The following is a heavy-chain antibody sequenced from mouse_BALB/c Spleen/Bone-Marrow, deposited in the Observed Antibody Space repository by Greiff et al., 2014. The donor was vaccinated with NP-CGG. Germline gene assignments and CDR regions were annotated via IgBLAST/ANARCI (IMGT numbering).Heavy chain of an antibody. Sequence: EVKLEESGAELVKPGASVKLSCTASGFNIKDTYMHWVKQRPEQGLEWIGRIYPANVNTKYDPKFQGKATITADTSSNTAYLQLSSLTSDDTAVYYCARCSPLRQAMDYWGQGTSVTVSS. CDR1: GFNIKDTY. CDR2: IYPANVNT. CDR3: ARCSPLRQAMDY. J-gene: IGHJ4*01. D-gene: IGHD1-2*01. V-gene: IGHV14-3*02.